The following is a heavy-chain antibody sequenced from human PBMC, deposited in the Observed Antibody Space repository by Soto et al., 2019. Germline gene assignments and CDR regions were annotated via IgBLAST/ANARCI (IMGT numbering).Heavy chain of an antibody. CDR3: ARETGYYGGYNWFDP. J-gene: IGHJ5*02. CDR1: GGSISAAAYY. D-gene: IGHD3-3*01. Sequence: SETLSLTCTVSGGSISAAAYYWSWIRQLPGKGLEWIGYIYYNGDTYYNPSLERRVTISLDTSKNQFSLELTSVTAADTAVYHCARETGYYGGYNWFDPWGQGTLVTVSS. CDR2: IYYNGDT. V-gene: IGHV4-31*03.